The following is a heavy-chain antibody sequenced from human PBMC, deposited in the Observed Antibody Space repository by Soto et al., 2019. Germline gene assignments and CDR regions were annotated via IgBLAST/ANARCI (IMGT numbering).Heavy chain of an antibody. Sequence: VKVSCKASGGTFSSYAISWVRQAPGQGLEWMGGIIPIFGTADYAQKFQGRVTITADESTSTACMELSSLRSEDTAVYYCARAMTTVTLGPLGYWGQGTLVTVSS. J-gene: IGHJ4*02. D-gene: IGHD4-17*01. CDR1: GGTFSSYA. CDR3: ARAMTTVTLGPLGY. V-gene: IGHV1-69*13. CDR2: IIPIFGTA.